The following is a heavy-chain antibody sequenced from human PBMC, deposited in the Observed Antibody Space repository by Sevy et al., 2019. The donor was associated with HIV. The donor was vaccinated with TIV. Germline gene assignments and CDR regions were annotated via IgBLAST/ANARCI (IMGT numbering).Heavy chain of an antibody. CDR1: GFTFSSYW. J-gene: IGHJ3*02. D-gene: IGHD3-22*01. Sequence: GGSLRLSCAASGFTFSSYWMHWVRQAPGKGLVWVSRINSDGSSTSYADSVKGRFTISRDNAKNTLYLQMNSLRAEDTAVYYCARDPYYYDSSGYPHGALDIWGQGTMVTVSS. CDR3: ARDPYYYDSSGYPHGALDI. CDR2: INSDGSST. V-gene: IGHV3-74*01.